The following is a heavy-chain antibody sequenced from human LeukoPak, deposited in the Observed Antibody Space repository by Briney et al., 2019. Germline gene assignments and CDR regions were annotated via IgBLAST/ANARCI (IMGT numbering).Heavy chain of an antibody. Sequence: ASVKVSCKASGYTFTAYYIHWVRQAPGQGLEWMGWVNPNSGDTNYAQKLQGRVTMTTDTSTSTAYMELRSLRSDDTAVYYCARVGYSSSRYFDYWGQGTLVTVSS. D-gene: IGHD6-13*01. V-gene: IGHV1-2*02. J-gene: IGHJ4*02. CDR2: VNPNSGDT. CDR3: ARVGYSSSRYFDY. CDR1: GYTFTAYY.